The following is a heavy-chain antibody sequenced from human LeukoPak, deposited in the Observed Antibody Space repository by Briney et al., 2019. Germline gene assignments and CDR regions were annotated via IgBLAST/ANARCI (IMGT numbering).Heavy chain of an antibody. CDR3: ARGRPRGRGATANNWFDP. V-gene: IGHV4-34*01. CDR2: INHSGST. Sequence: KPSETLSLTCAVYGGSFSGYYWSWIRQPPGKGLEWIGEINHSGSTNYNPSLKSRVTISVDTSENQFSLKLSSVTAADTAVYYCARGRPRGRGATANNWFDPWGQGTLVTVSS. J-gene: IGHJ5*02. CDR1: GGSFSGYY. D-gene: IGHD1-26*01.